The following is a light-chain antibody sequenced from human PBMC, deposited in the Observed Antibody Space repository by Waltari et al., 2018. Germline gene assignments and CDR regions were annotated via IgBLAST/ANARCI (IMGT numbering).Light chain of an antibody. CDR2: GAS. CDR1: QGITNN. CDR3: LQYNSRPLT. J-gene: IGKJ4*01. Sequence: DIQMTQSPSSLSASVGDRVTITCRASQGITNNLGWYQQKPGEVPKRLIYGASSLDSGVPSRFSGRGSGTEFILTISSLQPEDFASYYCLQYNSRPLTFGGGTKVEIK. V-gene: IGKV1-17*01.